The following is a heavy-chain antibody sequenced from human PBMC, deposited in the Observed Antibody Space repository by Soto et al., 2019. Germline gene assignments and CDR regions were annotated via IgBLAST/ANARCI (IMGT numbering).Heavy chain of an antibody. J-gene: IGHJ4*02. D-gene: IGHD3-3*01. CDR3: ARDRGENDFWSGYYTGMTLDY. CDR1: GGTFSSYT. CDR2: IIPILGIA. Sequence: ASVKVSCKASGGTFSSYTISWVRQAPGQGLEWMGRIIPILGIANYAQKFQGRVTITADKSTRTAYMELSSLRSEDTAVYYCARDRGENDFWSGYYTGMTLDYWGQGTLVTVSS. V-gene: IGHV1-69*04.